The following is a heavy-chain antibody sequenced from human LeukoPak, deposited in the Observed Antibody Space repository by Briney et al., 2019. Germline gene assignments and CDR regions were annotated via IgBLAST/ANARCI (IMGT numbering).Heavy chain of an antibody. D-gene: IGHD6-13*01. CDR1: GYTFATYG. CDR3: AKVAGDRMDY. Sequence: ASVRVSCKASGYTFATYGFCWVRQAPGHGLEWMGWISANTGKTDYARKFQGRVTMATDTSTSTAYMELRSLRPDDTAVYYCAKVAGDRMDYWGQRALPTVSS. J-gene: IGHJ4*02. CDR2: ISANTGKT. V-gene: IGHV1-18*01.